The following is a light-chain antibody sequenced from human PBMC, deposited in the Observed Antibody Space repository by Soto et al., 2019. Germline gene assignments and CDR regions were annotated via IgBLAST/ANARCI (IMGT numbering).Light chain of an antibody. V-gene: IGKV1-39*01. Sequence: DIQMTQSPPSLSASVGDRVTITCRASQSISRYLNWYQQKPGKAPKLLIYAASTLQSGVPARFSGSESGTDFTLTFSSLQPEDIATYYCQQSYNLKFTFGPGTKVDIK. CDR2: AAS. J-gene: IGKJ3*01. CDR1: QSISRY. CDR3: QQSYNLKFT.